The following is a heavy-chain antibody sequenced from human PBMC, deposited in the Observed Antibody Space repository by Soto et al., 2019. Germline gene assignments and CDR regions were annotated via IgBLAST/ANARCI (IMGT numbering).Heavy chain of an antibody. CDR2: TYYSGIT. CDR1: GVSISNSSYY. V-gene: IGHV4-39*01. CDR3: ARHGSN. Sequence: SETLSLTCTVSGVSISNSSYYWGWIRRPPGKGLEWIGTTYYSGITYYNPSLKSRVTISVDTSKNQFSLKLTSVTAADTAVYYCARHGSNWGQGTLVTVSS. J-gene: IGHJ4*02.